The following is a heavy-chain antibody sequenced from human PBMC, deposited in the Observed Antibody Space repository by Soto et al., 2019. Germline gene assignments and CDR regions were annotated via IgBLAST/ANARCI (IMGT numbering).Heavy chain of an antibody. D-gene: IGHD5-18*01. CDR3: AREGYSYGTYFDY. J-gene: IGHJ4*02. Sequence: EVQLVESGGGLVQPGGSLRLSCAASGFTFSSYWMSWVRQAPGKGLEWVANIKQDGSEKYYVDSVKGRFTISRDNAERSLYLQMNSLRAEDTAVYFCAREGYSYGTYFDYWGQGTLVTVSS. V-gene: IGHV3-7*01. CDR2: IKQDGSEK. CDR1: GFTFSSYW.